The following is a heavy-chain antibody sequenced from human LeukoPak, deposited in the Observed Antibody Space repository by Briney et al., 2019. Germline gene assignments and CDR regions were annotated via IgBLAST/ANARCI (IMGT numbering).Heavy chain of an antibody. Sequence: GGSLRLSCAASGFTFSSYAMSWVRQAPGKGLEWVSAISGSGGSTYYADSVKGRFTISRDNSKNTLYLQMNSLRAEDTAVYYCAKAEGYQRQGYYFDYWGQGTLVTVSS. CDR2: ISGSGGST. J-gene: IGHJ4*02. CDR1: GFTFSSYA. CDR3: AKAEGYQRQGYYFDY. V-gene: IGHV3-23*01. D-gene: IGHD2-2*01.